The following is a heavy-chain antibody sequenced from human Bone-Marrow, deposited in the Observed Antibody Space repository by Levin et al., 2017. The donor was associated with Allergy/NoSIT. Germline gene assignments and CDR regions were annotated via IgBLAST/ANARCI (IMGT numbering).Heavy chain of an antibody. V-gene: IGHV4-4*02. Sequence: PSETLSLTCSVTGGSIGDSFKTTHWWSWVRQTPGRGLEWFADIYHSGDTNYNPSLKSRVTLSVDKSKNQFSLRLESVTAADTAVYYCAREGGFGGVGFDSMSFDSWGQGKLVTVTS. J-gene: IGHJ4*02. CDR1: GGSIGDSFKTTHW. CDR3: AREGGFGGVGFDSMSFDS. CDR2: IYHSGDT. D-gene: IGHD5-12*01.